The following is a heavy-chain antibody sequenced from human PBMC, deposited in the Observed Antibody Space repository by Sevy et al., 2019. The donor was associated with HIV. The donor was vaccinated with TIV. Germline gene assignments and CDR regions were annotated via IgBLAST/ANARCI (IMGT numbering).Heavy chain of an antibody. V-gene: IGHV3-23*01. J-gene: IGHJ4*02. D-gene: IGHD3-10*01. CDR3: AKEGGSNYDTSDSFDD. CDR1: GFTFRIYA. Sequence: GGSLRLSCTTSGFTFRIYAMSWVRQAPGKGLEWVSAISGSGSSTYYADSVKGRFTISRDNSKNPLYLQMNSLRAEDTAVFYCAKEGGSNYDTSDSFDDWGQGTRVTVSS. CDR2: ISGSGSST.